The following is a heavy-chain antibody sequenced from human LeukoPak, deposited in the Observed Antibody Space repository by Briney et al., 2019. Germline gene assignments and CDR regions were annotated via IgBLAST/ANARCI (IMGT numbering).Heavy chain of an antibody. J-gene: IGHJ6*02. CDR1: GYTLTELS. CDR2: IITILGIA. D-gene: IGHD4-17*01. Sequence: SVKVSCKVSGYTLTELSMHWVRQAPGQGLEWMGRIITILGIANYAQKFQGRVTITADKSTSTAYMELSSLRSEDKAVYYCARGHDYGDYVGYYYGMDVWGQGTTVTVSS. CDR3: ARGHDYGDYVGYYYGMDV. V-gene: IGHV1-69*04.